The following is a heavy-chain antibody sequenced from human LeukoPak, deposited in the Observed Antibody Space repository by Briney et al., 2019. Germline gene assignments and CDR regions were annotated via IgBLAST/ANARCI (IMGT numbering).Heavy chain of an antibody. CDR1: GGSISSYY. V-gene: IGHV4-59*08. CDR2: IYYSGST. D-gene: IGHD7-27*01. Sequence: SETLSLTCTVSGGSISSYYWSWIRQPPGKGLEWIGYIYYSGSTNYNPSLKSRVTISVDTSKNQFSLKLSSVTAADTAVYYCARYREELGNDYWGQGTLVTVSS. CDR3: ARYREELGNDY. J-gene: IGHJ4*02.